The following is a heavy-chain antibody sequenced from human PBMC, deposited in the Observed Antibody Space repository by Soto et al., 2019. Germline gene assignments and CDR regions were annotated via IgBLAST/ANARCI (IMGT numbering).Heavy chain of an antibody. CDR2: IKQDGSET. D-gene: IGHD1-26*01. CDR1: GLTFSSYW. CDR3: VRDRRPASYLGLGV. Sequence: EVKLVESGGGLVQPGGSLRLSCEASGLTFSSYWMSWVRQAPGKGLEWVTNIKQDGSETFYVDSVKGRFTVSRDNAKNSLFLQMNSLRVEDTAVYNCVRDRRPASYLGLGVWGQGTTVTVSS. J-gene: IGHJ6*02. V-gene: IGHV3-7*05.